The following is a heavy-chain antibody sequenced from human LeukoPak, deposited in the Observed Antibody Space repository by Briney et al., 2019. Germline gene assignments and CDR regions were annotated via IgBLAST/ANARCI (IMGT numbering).Heavy chain of an antibody. Sequence: ASVKVSCKASGCTFTSYGISWVRQAPGQGLEWMGWISAYNGNTNYAQKLQGRVTMTTDTSTSTAYMELRSLRSDDTAVYYCARDSSGYYYIPFDYWGQGTLVTVSS. D-gene: IGHD3-22*01. CDR1: GCTFTSYG. CDR2: ISAYNGNT. V-gene: IGHV1-18*01. J-gene: IGHJ4*02. CDR3: ARDSSGYYYIPFDY.